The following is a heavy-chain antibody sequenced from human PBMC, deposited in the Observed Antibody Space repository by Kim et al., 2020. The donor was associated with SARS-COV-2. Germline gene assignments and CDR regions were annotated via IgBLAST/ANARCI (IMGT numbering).Heavy chain of an antibody. Sequence: AQNLQGRVTRTRDTPTSTVYREMSSLRSEDTAVYYCARGYGSGSFGLDYWGQGTLVTVSS. CDR3: ARGYGSGSFGLDY. V-gene: IGHV1-46*04. D-gene: IGHD3-10*01. J-gene: IGHJ4*02.